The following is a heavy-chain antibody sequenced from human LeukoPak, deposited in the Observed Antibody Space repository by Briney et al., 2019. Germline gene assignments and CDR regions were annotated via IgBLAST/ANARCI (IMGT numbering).Heavy chain of an antibody. CDR1: GGSFSGYY. D-gene: IGHD1-26*01. J-gene: IGHJ6*02. V-gene: IGHV4-34*01. Sequence: SGTLSLTCAVYGGSFSGYYWSWIRQPPGKGLEWIGEINHSGSTNYNPSLKSRVTISVDTSKNQFSLKLSSVTAADTAVYYCARVVVGATINYYYYGMDVWGQGTTVTVSS. CDR2: INHSGST. CDR3: ARVVVGATINYYYYGMDV.